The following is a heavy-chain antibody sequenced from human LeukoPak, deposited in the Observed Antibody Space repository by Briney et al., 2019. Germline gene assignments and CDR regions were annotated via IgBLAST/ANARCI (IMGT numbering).Heavy chain of an antibody. J-gene: IGHJ6*03. CDR3: AREVQVVPAATHYYYYYMDV. CDR1: GGTFSSYA. CDR2: IIPIFGTA. Sequence: ASVKVSCKASGGTFSSYAISWVRQAPGQGLEWMGGIIPIFGTANYAQKFQGRVRVTADESTSTAYMELSSLRSEDTAVYYCAREVQVVPAATHYYYYYMDVWGKGTTVTVSS. D-gene: IGHD2-2*01. V-gene: IGHV1-69*13.